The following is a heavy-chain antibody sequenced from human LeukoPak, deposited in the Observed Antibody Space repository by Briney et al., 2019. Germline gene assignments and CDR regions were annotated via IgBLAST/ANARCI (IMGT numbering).Heavy chain of an antibody. CDR1: GYSISSGYY. CDR2: FYHSGST. V-gene: IGHV4-38-2*02. Sequence: SETLSLTCTVSGYSISSGYYWGWIRQPPGKGLEWIGSFYHSGSTYYNPSLKSRVTMSVDTSKNQFSLRLSSVTAADTAVYYCAREGSESGIEGVIHYWGQGTLVTVSS. J-gene: IGHJ4*02. CDR3: AREGSESGIEGVIHY. D-gene: IGHD1-26*01.